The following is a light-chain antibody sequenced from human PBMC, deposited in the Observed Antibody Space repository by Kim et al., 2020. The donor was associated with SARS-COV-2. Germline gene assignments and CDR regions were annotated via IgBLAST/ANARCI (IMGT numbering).Light chain of an antibody. CDR2: GAS. V-gene: IGKV3-15*01. CDR1: QSVSSN. Sequence: SPGERATRPCRASQSVSSNLAWYQQKPGQAPRLLIYGASTRATGIPARFSGSGSGTEFTLTISSLQSEDFAVYYCQQYNNWPPITFGQGTRLEIK. CDR3: QQYNNWPPIT. J-gene: IGKJ5*01.